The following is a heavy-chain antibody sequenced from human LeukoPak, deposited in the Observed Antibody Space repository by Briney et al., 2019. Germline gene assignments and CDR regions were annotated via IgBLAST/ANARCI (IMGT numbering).Heavy chain of an antibody. V-gene: IGHV3-23*01. CDR1: GFTFSSYA. CDR3: AKDLALRDIVVVGAATGSPIDY. D-gene: IGHD2-15*01. J-gene: IGHJ4*02. CDR2: ISGSGGST. Sequence: GGSLRLSCAASGFTFSSYAMSWVRQAPGKGLEWVSAISGSGGSTYYADSVKGRFTISRDNSKNTLYLQMNSLRAEDTAVYYCAKDLALRDIVVVGAATGSPIDYWGQGTLVTVSS.